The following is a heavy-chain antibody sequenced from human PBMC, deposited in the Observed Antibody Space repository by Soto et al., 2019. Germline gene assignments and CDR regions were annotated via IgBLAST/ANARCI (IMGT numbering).Heavy chain of an antibody. J-gene: IGHJ4*02. CDR3: ARGLQDSRRGLPVLFSY. CDR2: INHSGST. Sequence: SETLSLACAVYGGSFSGYYWSWIRQPPGKGLEWIGEINHSGSTNYNPSLKSRVTISVDTSKNQLSLKLSSVTAADTAVYYCARGLQDSRRGLPVLFSYWGQGTLVTVSS. CDR1: GGSFSGYY. V-gene: IGHV4-34*01. D-gene: IGHD3-16*01.